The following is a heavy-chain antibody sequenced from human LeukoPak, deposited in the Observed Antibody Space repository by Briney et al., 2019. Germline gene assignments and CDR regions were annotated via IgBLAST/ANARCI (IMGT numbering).Heavy chain of an antibody. CDR2: ISGGGTT. V-gene: IGHV3-23*01. D-gene: IGHD2-15*01. CDR1: GFTFSSYA. Sequence: GGSLRLSCAASGFTFSSYAMSWVRQAPGKGLEWVSTISGGGTTYYADSVKGRFTISRDNSKNTLYLQMNSLRAEDTAVYYCAKRSGREYFDYWGQGTLVTVSS. CDR3: AKRSGREYFDY. J-gene: IGHJ4*02.